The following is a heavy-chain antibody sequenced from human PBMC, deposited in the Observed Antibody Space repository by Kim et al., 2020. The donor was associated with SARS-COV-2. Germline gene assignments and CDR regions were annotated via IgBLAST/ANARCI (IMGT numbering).Heavy chain of an antibody. J-gene: IGHJ4*02. CDR1: GFTFGDFA. D-gene: IGHD2-15*01. Sequence: GGSLRLSCAASGFTFGDFARHWVRQAPGKGLEWVAVIWHDGSNKFYADSVKGRFTISRDKSKNTLYLQMNSLRADDTAVYFCAKADSGGWTLFDHWGRGTLVTVSS. V-gene: IGHV3-33*03. CDR3: AKADSGGWTLFDH. CDR2: IWHDGSNK.